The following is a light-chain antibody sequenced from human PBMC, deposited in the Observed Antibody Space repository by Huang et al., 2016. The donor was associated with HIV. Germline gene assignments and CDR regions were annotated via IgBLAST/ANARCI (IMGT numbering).Light chain of an antibody. Sequence: AIQMTQSPSSLSASLGDRITITCRASQGNRNDLGWYQHTPGKAPKLLIYAASELQVGVPLIFRGSGSGTDFTLISTSLQPEDVGTYYCLQDFNYPRTFGQGTTVNI. V-gene: IGKV1-6*01. J-gene: IGKJ1*01. CDR3: LQDFNYPRT. CDR1: QGNRND. CDR2: AAS.